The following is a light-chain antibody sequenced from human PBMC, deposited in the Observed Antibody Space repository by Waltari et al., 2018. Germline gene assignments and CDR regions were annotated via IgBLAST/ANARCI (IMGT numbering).Light chain of an antibody. CDR2: VVN. Sequence: QSALTQPRSVSGSPGQSVSISCTGTSSDVGGYNYVSWYQQHPGKAPKLLIYVVNKRPSGVPDRLSGSKSGNTASLTISGLQAEDEADYYCWSFSGIYPHVFGTGTKVSVL. V-gene: IGLV2-11*01. J-gene: IGLJ1*01. CDR1: SSDVGGYNY. CDR3: WSFSGIYPHV.